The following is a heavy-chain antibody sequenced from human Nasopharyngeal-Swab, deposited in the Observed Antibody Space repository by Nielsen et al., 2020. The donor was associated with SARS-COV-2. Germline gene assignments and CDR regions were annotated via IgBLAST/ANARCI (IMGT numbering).Heavy chain of an antibody. V-gene: IGHV4-59*01. Sequence: SETLSLTCTVSGGSISSYYWSWIRQPPGKGLEWIGYIYYSGSTNYNPSLKSRVTISVDTSKNQFSLKLSSVTAADTAVYYCAGVPGAAAFKYGMDVWGQGTTVTVSS. D-gene: IGHD6-13*01. J-gene: IGHJ6*02. CDR3: AGVPGAAAFKYGMDV. CDR2: IYYSGST. CDR1: GGSISSYY.